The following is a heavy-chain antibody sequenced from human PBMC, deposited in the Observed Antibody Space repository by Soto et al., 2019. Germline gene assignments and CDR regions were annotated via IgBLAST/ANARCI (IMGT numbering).Heavy chain of an antibody. D-gene: IGHD2-15*01. CDR3: ASVVAGAPPRHNWFDP. CDR2: ISAYNGNT. CDR1: GYTFTSYG. J-gene: IGHJ5*02. Sequence: GASVKVSCKASGYTFTSYGISWVRQAPGQGLEWMGWISAYNGNTNYAQKLQGRVTMTTDTSTSTAYMELRSLRSDDTAVYYCASVVAGAPPRHNWFDPWGQGTLVTVSS. V-gene: IGHV1-18*04.